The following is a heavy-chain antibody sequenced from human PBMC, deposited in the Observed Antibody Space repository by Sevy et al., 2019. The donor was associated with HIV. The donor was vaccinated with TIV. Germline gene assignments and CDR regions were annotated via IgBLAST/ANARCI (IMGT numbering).Heavy chain of an antibody. D-gene: IGHD3-22*01. Sequence: GSLRLSCAASGFTFSDYYMSWIRQAPGKGLEWVSYISSSDSTIYYADSVKGRFTISRDNAKNSLYLQMNSLRAEDTAVYYCARGEYYDSSGYYPYFDYWGQGTLVTVSS. CDR1: GFTFSDYY. J-gene: IGHJ4*02. CDR2: ISSSDSTI. V-gene: IGHV3-11*04. CDR3: ARGEYYDSSGYYPYFDY.